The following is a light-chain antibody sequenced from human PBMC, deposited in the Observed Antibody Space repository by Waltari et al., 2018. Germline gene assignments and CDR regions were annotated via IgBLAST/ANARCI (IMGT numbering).Light chain of an antibody. CDR2: KVT. J-gene: IGLJ1*01. CDR1: STDVGAGNF. CDR3: TSYTSKNPPYL. Sequence: SALTQPASVSGSPGQSITISCPGTSTDVGAGNFCSGDHPPPRKPPKLLIYKVTKRPSGASIRFSVSRSVNTASLTISGLQGEDEADYYCTSYTSKNPPYLFGSGTKVTVL. V-gene: IGLV2-14*03.